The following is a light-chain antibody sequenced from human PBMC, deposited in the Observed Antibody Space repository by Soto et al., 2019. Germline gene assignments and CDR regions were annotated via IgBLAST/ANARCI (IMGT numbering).Light chain of an antibody. CDR2: DAS. CDR1: RSVTTF. Sequence: EIVLTQSPATLSLSPGERATLSCRASRSVTTFLAWYQQKPGQAPRLLIYDASKRATGVPTRFSGSGSGTGFTLTINNLEPEDFAVYYCQQRTNWPLTFGGGTKVERK. V-gene: IGKV3-11*01. CDR3: QQRTNWPLT. J-gene: IGKJ4*01.